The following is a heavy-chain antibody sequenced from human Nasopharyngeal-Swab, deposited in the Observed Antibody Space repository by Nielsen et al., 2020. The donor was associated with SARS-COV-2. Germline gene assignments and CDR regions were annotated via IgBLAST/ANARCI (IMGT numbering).Heavy chain of an antibody. CDR1: GFTFSDYT. D-gene: IGHD2-2*01. J-gene: IGHJ4*02. CDR2: ISSSVSYM. V-gene: IGHV3-21*01. CDR3: ASDSRY. Sequence: GESLKISCAASGFTFSDYTMNWVRQAPGQWLEWVSSISSSVSYMYYTDSVKGRLTMSRDNAKSSLYLQMNSLRAEDTAVYYCASDSRYWGQGTLVTVSS.